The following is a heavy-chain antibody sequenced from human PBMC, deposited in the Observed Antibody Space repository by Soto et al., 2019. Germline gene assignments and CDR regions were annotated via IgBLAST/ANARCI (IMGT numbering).Heavy chain of an antibody. CDR2: IWYDGSNK. D-gene: IGHD6-6*01. J-gene: IGHJ3*01. CDR1: GFTFSSYG. Sequence: GGSLRLSCAASGFTFSSYGMHWVRQAPGKGLEWVAVIWYDGSNKYYADSVKGRFTISRDNSKNTLYLQMNSLRAEDTAVYYCARDHASIAARDGRQLGVWGQGTMVTVSS. CDR3: ARDHASIAARDGRQLGV. V-gene: IGHV3-33*01.